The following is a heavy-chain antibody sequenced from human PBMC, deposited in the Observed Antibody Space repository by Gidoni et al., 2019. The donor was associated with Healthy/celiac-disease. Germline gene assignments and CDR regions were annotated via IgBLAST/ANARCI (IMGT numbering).Heavy chain of an antibody. V-gene: IGHV4-59*01. D-gene: IGHD2-15*01. J-gene: IGHJ6*02. CDR1: GGSISSYY. Sequence: QVQLQESGPGLVKPSETLSLTCTVSGGSISSYYWRWIRQPPGKGLEWIGYIYYSGSTNYNPSLKSRVTISVDTSKNQFSLKLSSVTAADTAVYYCARGGYCSGGSCLYYYYYGMDVWGQGTTVTVSS. CDR2: IYYSGST. CDR3: ARGGYCSGGSCLYYYYYGMDV.